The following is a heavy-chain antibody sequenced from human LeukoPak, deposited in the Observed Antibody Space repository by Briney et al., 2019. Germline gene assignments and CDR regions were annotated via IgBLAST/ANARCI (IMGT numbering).Heavy chain of an antibody. J-gene: IGHJ4*02. Sequence: ASETLSLTCTLSGGSIGSGSFRWGWIRQSPGKGLEWIGSIYYSGSTYYNPSLKSRVTISVDTSKNRFSLKVSSVTAADTAVYYCARQVRSWCFDYWGQGTLVTVSS. CDR1: GGSIGSGSFR. CDR2: IYYSGST. V-gene: IGHV4-39*01. D-gene: IGHD6-13*01. CDR3: ARQVRSWCFDY.